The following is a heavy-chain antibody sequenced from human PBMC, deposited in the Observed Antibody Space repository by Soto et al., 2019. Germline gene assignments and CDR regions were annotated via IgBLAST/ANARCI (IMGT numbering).Heavy chain of an antibody. CDR1: GYTFTRNG. D-gene: IGHD3-16*02. J-gene: IGHJ6*02. CDR2: ISPYNGDT. V-gene: IGHV1-18*01. Sequence: QVQLVQSGAEVKRPGASVKVSCKASGYTFTRNGISWVRQAPGQGLEWMGWISPYNGDTNYSQKFQDRITMTTDTYTSTAYMDLRSLRSDDTAVYYGVRDRWRSYCSGMDVWGQGTTVTVSS. CDR3: VRDRWRSYCSGMDV.